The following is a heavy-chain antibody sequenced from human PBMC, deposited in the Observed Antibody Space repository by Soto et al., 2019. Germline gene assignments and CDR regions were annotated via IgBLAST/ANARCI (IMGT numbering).Heavy chain of an antibody. CDR2: ISASGMST. V-gene: IGHV3-23*01. CDR3: QSDQKLTARTHAFDV. CDR1: VCTSSDFV. J-gene: IGHJ3*01. Sequence: SCAASVCTSSDFVISWVRQSPGKGLEWVSAISASGMSTYYADSVKGRFTISRDNSKNMMYLQMSSLRDDDSAIYFCQSDQKLTARTHAFDVWGQGTLVTVSS.